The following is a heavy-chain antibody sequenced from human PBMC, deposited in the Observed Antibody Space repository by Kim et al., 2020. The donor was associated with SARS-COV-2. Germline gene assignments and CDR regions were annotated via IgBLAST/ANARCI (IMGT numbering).Heavy chain of an antibody. CDR2: INQDGSEK. Sequence: GGSLRLSCAASGFTFSKYWMCWVRQAPGKGLEWVSSINQDGSEKKYVDSVKGRFTNSRDNARNSLYLEMNSLRGDDTAVYFCATDERWFESWGQGTLVTVSS. D-gene: IGHD1-1*01. V-gene: IGHV3-7*03. J-gene: IGHJ5*01. CDR1: GFTFSKYW. CDR3: ATDERWFES.